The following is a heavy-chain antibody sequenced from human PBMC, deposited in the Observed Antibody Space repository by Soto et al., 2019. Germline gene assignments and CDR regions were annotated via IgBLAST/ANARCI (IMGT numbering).Heavy chain of an antibody. Sequence: SETLSLTCAVSGFSIRSGGYSWSWIRQPPGKGLEWIGYIYHSGSTYYNPSLKSRVTISVDRSKNQFSLKLSSVTAADTAVYYCARSDQSSSYYYYYYGMDVWGQGTTVTVSS. CDR2: IYHSGST. CDR1: GFSIRSGGYS. D-gene: IGHD6-13*01. CDR3: ARSDQSSSYYYYYYGMDV. V-gene: IGHV4-30-2*01. J-gene: IGHJ6*02.